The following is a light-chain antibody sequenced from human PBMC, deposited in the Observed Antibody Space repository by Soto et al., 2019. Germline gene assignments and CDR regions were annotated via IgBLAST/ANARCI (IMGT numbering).Light chain of an antibody. CDR3: MSYTASVTLV. V-gene: IGLV2-14*01. CDR1: NSDVGAYNY. CDR2: EVS. J-gene: IGLJ2*01. Sequence: QSVLTQPASVSGSPGQSITISCTGTNSDVGAYNYVSWYQQHPGKAPKLIISEVSNRPSGVSDRFSGSKSGNTASLTISGLQAEDEADYYCMSYTASVTLVVGGGTKVTVL.